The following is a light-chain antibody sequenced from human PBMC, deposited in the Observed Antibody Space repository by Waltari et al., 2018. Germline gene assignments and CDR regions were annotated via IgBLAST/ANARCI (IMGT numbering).Light chain of an antibody. Sequence: QSVLTQPPSASGTPGQRVTISCSGSSSNIGSNYVYWYQQLPGTAPKLLVYRNKQRPSGGPDRFSGSKSGTSASLAIGGLRSEDEADYYCAAWDDSLSGPWVFGGGTKLTVL. CDR1: SSNIGSNY. CDR2: RNK. J-gene: IGLJ3*02. V-gene: IGLV1-47*01. CDR3: AAWDDSLSGPWV.